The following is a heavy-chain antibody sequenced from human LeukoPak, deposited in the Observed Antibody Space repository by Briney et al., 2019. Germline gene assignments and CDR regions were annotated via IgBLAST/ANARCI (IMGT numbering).Heavy chain of an antibody. CDR3: AKGSGDDISTYYFDY. D-gene: IGHD3-9*01. CDR2: ISSSSSYI. Sequence: GGSLRLSCAASGFTFSSYSMNWVRQAPGKGLEWVSFISSSSSYIYYADSVKGRFTISRDNAKNSLYLQMNSLRAEDTAVYYCAKGSGDDISTYYFDYWGQGTLVTVSS. V-gene: IGHV3-21*01. CDR1: GFTFSSYS. J-gene: IGHJ4*02.